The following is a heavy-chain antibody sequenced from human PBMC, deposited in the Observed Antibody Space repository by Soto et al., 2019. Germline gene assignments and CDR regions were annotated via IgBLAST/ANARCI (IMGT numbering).Heavy chain of an antibody. V-gene: IGHV4-59*01. J-gene: IGHJ4*02. CDR3: ARDGYDSEFDY. D-gene: IGHD5-12*01. CDR2: IYYSGST. CDR1: GGSISSYY. Sequence: SLTCTVSGGSISSYYWSWIRQPPGKGLEWIGYIYYSGSTNYNPSLKSRVTISVDTSKNQFSLKLSSVTAADTAVYYCARDGYDSEFDYWGQGTLVTVSS.